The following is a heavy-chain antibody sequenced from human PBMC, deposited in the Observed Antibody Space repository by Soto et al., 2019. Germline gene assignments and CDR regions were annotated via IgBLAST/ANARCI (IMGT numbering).Heavy chain of an antibody. D-gene: IGHD2-21*02. CDR1: GGSISSYY. Sequence: LSLTCTVSGGSISSYYWSWIRQSPGKGLEWIGYIYYSGSTNYNPSLKSRVTISVDTSKNQFSLKLSSVTAADTAVYYCASYQVTASTEYVQHWGQGTLVTVSS. CDR3: ASYQVTASTEYVQH. J-gene: IGHJ1*01. V-gene: IGHV4-59*01. CDR2: IYYSGST.